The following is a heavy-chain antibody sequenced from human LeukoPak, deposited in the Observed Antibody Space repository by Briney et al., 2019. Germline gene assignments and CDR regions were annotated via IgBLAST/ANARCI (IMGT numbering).Heavy chain of an antibody. CDR2: ITGSGATT. CDR3: AKGDCGGTCLLIDN. CDR1: GFTFSGYA. Sequence: PGGSLRLSCGASGFTFSGYAMSWVRQAPGKGLEWVSLITGSGATTYYADSVRGRFTVSRDNSKNTLYLQMNSLRAEDTAVYFCAKGDCGGTCLLIDNWGQGTLVTVSS. V-gene: IGHV3-23*01. J-gene: IGHJ4*02. D-gene: IGHD2-15*01.